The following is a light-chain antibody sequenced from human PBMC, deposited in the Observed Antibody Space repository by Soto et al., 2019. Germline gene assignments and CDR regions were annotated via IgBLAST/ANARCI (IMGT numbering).Light chain of an antibody. CDR3: QQRNAWALT. CDR2: GAT. Sequence: EILMTQSPATLSVSPGERVTLSCRSSQSVSNNLAWYQQKPGQAPRLLIYGATATATGIPARFSGSGSGTEFTLTISSLQSEDFAVYYCQQRNAWALTFGGGTNVDIK. CDR1: QSVSNN. J-gene: IGKJ4*02. V-gene: IGKV3-15*01.